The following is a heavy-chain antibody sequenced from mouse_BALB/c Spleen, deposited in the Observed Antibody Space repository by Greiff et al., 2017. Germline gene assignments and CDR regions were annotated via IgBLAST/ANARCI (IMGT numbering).Heavy chain of an antibody. D-gene: IGHD2-4*01. V-gene: IGHV5-12-1*01. Sequence: EVKLVESGGGLVKPGGSLKLSCAASGFAFSSYDMSWVRQTPEKRLEWVAYISSGGGSTYYPDTVKGRFTISRDNAKNTLYLQMSSLKSEDTAMYYCARQDYDFWFAYWGQGTLVTVSA. CDR1: GFAFSSYD. J-gene: IGHJ3*01. CDR2: ISSGGGST. CDR3: ARQDYDFWFAY.